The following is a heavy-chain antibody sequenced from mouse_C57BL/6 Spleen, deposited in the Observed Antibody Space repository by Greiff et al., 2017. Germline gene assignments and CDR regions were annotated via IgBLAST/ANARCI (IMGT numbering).Heavy chain of an antibody. CDR3: ARRDAMDY. J-gene: IGHJ4*01. CDR1: GYTFTSYW. V-gene: IGHV1-50*01. Sequence: VQLHQPGAELVKPGASVKLSCKASGYTFTSYWMQWVKQRPGQGLEWIGEIDPSDSYTNSNQKFKGKATLTVDTSSSTAYMQLSSLTSEDSAVYYCARRDAMDYWGQGTSVTVAS. CDR2: IDPSDSYT.